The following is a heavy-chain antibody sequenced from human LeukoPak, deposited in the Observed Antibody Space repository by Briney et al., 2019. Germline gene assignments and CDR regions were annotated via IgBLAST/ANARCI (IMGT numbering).Heavy chain of an antibody. CDR2: IYYSGST. Sequence: SETLSLTCTVSGGSISSGGYYWSWIRQHPGKGLEWIGYIYYSGSTYYNPSLKSRVTISVDTSKSQFSLKLSSVTAADTAVYYCATRYSSGWYGGNWFDPWGQGTLVTVSS. J-gene: IGHJ5*02. CDR3: ATRYSSGWYGGNWFDP. CDR1: GGSISSGGYY. V-gene: IGHV4-31*03. D-gene: IGHD6-19*01.